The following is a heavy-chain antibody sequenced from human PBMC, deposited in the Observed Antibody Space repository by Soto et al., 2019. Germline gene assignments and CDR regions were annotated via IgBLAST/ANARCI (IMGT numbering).Heavy chain of an antibody. J-gene: IGHJ4*02. CDR2: IYYSGST. D-gene: IGHD3-10*01. CDR1: GGSISSSSYY. Sequence: SETLSLTCTVSGGSISSSSYYWGWIRQPPGKGLEWIGSIYYSGSTYYNPSLKSRVTISVDTSKNQFSLKLSSVTAADTAVYYCARQEVGIYYGSGSYYNVKGDFDYWGQGTLVTVSS. CDR3: ARQEVGIYYGSGSYYNVKGDFDY. V-gene: IGHV4-39*01.